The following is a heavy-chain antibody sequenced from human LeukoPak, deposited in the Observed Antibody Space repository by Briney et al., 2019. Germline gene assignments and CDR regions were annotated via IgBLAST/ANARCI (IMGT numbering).Heavy chain of an antibody. CDR2: IYSGGST. CDR1: GFTVSSNY. D-gene: IGHD3-10*01. Sequence: GGSLRLSCAASGFTVSSNYMSWVRQAPGEGLEWVSVIYSGGSTYYADSVKGRFTISRDNSKNTLYHQMNSLRAEDTAVYYCARGGVNTMVRGVIRYYYMDVWGKGNTVTISS. CDR3: ARGGVNTMVRGVIRYYYMDV. J-gene: IGHJ6*03. V-gene: IGHV3-53*01.